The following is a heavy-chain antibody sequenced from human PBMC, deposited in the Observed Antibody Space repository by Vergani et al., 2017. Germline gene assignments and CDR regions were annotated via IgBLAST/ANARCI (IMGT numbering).Heavy chain of an antibody. J-gene: IGHJ3*02. CDR1: GFTFSSYS. Sequence: EVQLVESGGGLVKPGGSLRLSCAASGFTFSSYSMNWVRQAPGKRLEWVSTISNSSSYIYYVDSVKGRFTISRDNAKNSLYLQMNSLRAEDTAVYYCARDPNDIVVVVAATPGGAFDIWGQGTMVTVSS. CDR3: ARDPNDIVVVVAATPGGAFDI. CDR2: ISNSSSYI. V-gene: IGHV3-21*01. D-gene: IGHD2-15*01.